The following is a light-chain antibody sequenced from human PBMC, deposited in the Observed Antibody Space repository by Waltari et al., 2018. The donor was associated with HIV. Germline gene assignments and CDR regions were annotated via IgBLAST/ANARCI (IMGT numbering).Light chain of an antibody. Sequence: DIVLTKSPGTLSLSHGDSATLPCRASQSVGSRYLAWYQLKPGQAPRLLLYATSTRATGIPDRFSGSGSGTDFTLTISRLEPEDFAVYYCQQYGSSPQYTFGQGTNLEIK. CDR2: ATS. V-gene: IGKV3-20*01. J-gene: IGKJ2*01. CDR1: QSVGSRY. CDR3: QQYGSSPQYT.